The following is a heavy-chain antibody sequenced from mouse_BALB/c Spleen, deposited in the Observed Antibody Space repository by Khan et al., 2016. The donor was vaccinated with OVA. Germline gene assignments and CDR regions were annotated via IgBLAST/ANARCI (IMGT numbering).Heavy chain of an antibody. J-gene: IGHJ2*01. D-gene: IGHD1-1*01. CDR1: GYTFTSYW. V-gene: IGHV1S81*02. Sequence: VQLKESGAELVKAGASVKMSCKASGYTFTSYWMHWVKQRLGQGLEWFAETNPTNGRTYYNEKFKSKATLTVDKSSSTAYMLLSGPTFEDSAVYYCARIKKIVATYLDYWGQGTTLTVSS. CDR3: ARIKKIVATYLDY. CDR2: TNPTNGRT.